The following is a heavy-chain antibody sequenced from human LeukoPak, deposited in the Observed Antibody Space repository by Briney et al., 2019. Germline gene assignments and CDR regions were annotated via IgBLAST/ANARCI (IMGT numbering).Heavy chain of an antibody. CDR2: TYYRSKWYT. V-gene: IGHV6-1*01. D-gene: IGHD6-13*01. CDR3: ARRGSSWLDY. Sequence: SQTLSLTCAVSGDSVSSNSAAWNWIRQSPSRGLEWLGRTYYRSKWYTDYAVSVKSRITINPDTSKNQFSLKLSSVTAADTAVYYCARRGSSWLDYWGQGTLVTVSS. CDR1: GDSVSSNSAA. J-gene: IGHJ4*02.